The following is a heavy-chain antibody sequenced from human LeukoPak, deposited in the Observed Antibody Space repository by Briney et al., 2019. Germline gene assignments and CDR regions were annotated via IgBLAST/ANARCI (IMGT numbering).Heavy chain of an antibody. V-gene: IGHV3-30*04. CDR2: ISSDGSNK. D-gene: IGHD4-11*01. CDR3: ARTPDYSNYFDY. CDR1: GFTFSSYV. Sequence: GTSLRLSCAASGFTFSSYVMHWVRQAPGKGLEWVAAISSDGSNKYSEHGRFTISRDNAKNSLYLQMNSLRAEDTAVYYCARTPDYSNYFDYWGQGTLVTVSS. J-gene: IGHJ4*02.